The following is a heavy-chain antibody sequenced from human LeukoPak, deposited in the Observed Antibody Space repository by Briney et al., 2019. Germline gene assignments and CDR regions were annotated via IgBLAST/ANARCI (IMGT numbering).Heavy chain of an antibody. CDR2: IYSCGST. D-gene: IGHD3-10*01. CDR1: GFTVSSNY. V-gene: IGHV3-53*01. CDR3: ARLSRFGEFGYYMDV. J-gene: IGHJ6*03. Sequence: GGSLRLSCAASGFTVSSNYMSWVRQAPGKGLEWVSVIYSCGSTYYADSVKGRFTISRDNAKNSLYLQMNSLRAEDTALYYCARLSRFGEFGYYMDVWGKGPRSPSP.